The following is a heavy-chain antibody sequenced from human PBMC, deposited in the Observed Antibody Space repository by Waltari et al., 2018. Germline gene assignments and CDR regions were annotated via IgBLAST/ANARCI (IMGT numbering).Heavy chain of an antibody. CDR2: IIPILGIA. CDR3: ARGIAVAGTRYWFDP. J-gene: IGHJ5*02. D-gene: IGHD6-19*01. V-gene: IGHV1-69*02. CDR1: GGTFSSYT. Sequence: QVQLVQSGAEVKKPGSSVKVSCKASGGTFSSYTISWVRQAPGQGLEWMGRIIPILGIANYAQKFQGRVTITADKSTSTAYMELSSLRSEDTAVYYCARGIAVAGTRYWFDPWGQGTLVTVSS.